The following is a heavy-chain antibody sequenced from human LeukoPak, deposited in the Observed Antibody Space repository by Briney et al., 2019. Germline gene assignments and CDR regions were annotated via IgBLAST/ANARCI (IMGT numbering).Heavy chain of an antibody. CDR1: GFTFSSYW. CDR3: ARELRYYYYYGMDV. Sequence: GRSLRLSCAASGFTFSSYWMSWVRQAPGKGLEWVANIKQDGSEKYYVDSVKGRFTISRDNAKNSLYLQMNSLRVEDTAVYYCARELRYYYYYGMDVWGQGTTVTVSS. D-gene: IGHD2-8*01. J-gene: IGHJ6*02. CDR2: IKQDGSEK. V-gene: IGHV3-7*01.